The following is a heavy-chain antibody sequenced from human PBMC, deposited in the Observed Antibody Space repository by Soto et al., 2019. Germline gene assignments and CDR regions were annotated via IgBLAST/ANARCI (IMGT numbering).Heavy chain of an antibody. CDR1: GFTFSSYA. CDR3: AKTRFGIYYYGMDV. D-gene: IGHD3-10*01. V-gene: IGHV3-23*01. Sequence: GGSLRLSCAASGFTFSSYAMSWVRQAPGKGLEWVSAISGSGGSTYYADSVKGRFTISRDNSKNTLYLQMNSLRAEDTAVYYCAKTRFGIYYYGMDVWGQGTTVTVS. CDR2: ISGSGGST. J-gene: IGHJ6*02.